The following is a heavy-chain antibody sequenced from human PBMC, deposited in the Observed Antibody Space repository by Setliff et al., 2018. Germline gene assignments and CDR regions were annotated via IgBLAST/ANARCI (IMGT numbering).Heavy chain of an antibody. CDR1: GGSISSHY. J-gene: IGHJ4*02. CDR3: ARGPRYYYGSGSYSTD. D-gene: IGHD3-10*01. V-gene: IGHV4-59*11. Sequence: SETLSLTCTVSGGSISSHYWSWIRQPPGKGLEWIGSIYYSGSTNYNPSLKSRVTISVDTSKNQFSLKLSSVTAADTAVYYCARGPRYYYGSGSYSTDWGQGTLVTVSS. CDR2: IYYSGST.